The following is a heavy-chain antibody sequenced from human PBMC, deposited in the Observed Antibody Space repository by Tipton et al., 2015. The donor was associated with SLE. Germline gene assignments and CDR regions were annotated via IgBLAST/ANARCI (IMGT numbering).Heavy chain of an antibody. CDR2: INPSGGST. J-gene: IGHJ2*01. D-gene: IGHD5-24*01. CDR1: GYTFTSYY. CDR3: ARRDGGLWYFDL. V-gene: IGHV1-46*03. Sequence: QSGAEVKKPGASVKVSCKAPGYTFTSYYMHWVRQAPGQGLEWMGIINPSGGSTSYAQKFQGRVTMTRDTSTSAVYMELSSLRSEDTAVYYCARRDGGLWYFDLWGRGTLVTVSS.